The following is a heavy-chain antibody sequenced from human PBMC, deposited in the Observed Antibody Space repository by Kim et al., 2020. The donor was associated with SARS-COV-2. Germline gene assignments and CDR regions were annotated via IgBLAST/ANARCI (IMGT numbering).Heavy chain of an antibody. CDR3: VDSSEYYFDY. Sequence: IYYADSVKGRFTISRDNAKNSLYLQMNSLRAEDTAVYYCVDSSEYYFDYWGQGTLVTVSS. CDR2: I. D-gene: IGHD3-22*01. V-gene: IGHV3-21*01. J-gene: IGHJ4*02.